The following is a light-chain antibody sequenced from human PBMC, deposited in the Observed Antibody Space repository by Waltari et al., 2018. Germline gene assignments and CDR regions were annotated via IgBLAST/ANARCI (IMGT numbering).Light chain of an antibody. CDR3: QHYLRLPVT. CDR2: GAS. Sequence: EIVLTQSPGTLSLSLGERATVSCRASQSVSRALAWYQQKPGQAPRLLISGASTRATGIPDRFSGSGSGTDVSLNISRLEPDDFAVYYCQHYLRLPVTFGQGTTVEI. V-gene: IGKV3-20*01. J-gene: IGKJ1*01. CDR1: QSVSRA.